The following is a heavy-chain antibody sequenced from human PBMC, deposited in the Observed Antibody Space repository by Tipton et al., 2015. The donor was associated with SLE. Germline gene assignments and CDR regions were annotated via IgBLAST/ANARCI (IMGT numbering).Heavy chain of an antibody. CDR1: GDSISNSPYY. CDR2: INYSGST. CDR3: ARGVAYYYDSGAFDI. J-gene: IGHJ3*02. V-gene: IGHV4-39*07. D-gene: IGHD3-22*01. Sequence: TLSLTCTVSGDSISNSPYYWGWIRQPPGKGLQWIGEINYSGSTNYNPSLKSRVTISIGTSKNQLSLKLTSVTAADTAVYYCARGVAYYYDSGAFDIWGQGTMVTVSS.